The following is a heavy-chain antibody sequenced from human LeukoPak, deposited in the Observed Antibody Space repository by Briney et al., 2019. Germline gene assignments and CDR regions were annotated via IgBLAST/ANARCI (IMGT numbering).Heavy chain of an antibody. CDR1: GFTFGDYA. CDR2: IKSKTDGGTT. J-gene: IGHJ4*02. V-gene: IGHV3-15*01. Sequence: PGGSLRLSCAGFGFTFGDYAISWFRQAQGKELEWVGSIKSKTDGGTTDYAAPVKGRFTISRDDSKNTLYLQMNSLKTEDTAVYYCTTDDLYVDTAMASDYWGQGTLVTVSS. CDR3: TTDDLYVDTAMASDY. D-gene: IGHD5-18*01.